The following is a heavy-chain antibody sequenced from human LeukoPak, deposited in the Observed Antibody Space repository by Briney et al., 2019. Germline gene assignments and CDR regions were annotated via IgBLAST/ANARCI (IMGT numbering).Heavy chain of an antibody. J-gene: IGHJ3*02. CDR3: VKDSPNSSGYYPDAFDI. D-gene: IGHD3-22*01. Sequence: GGSLRLSCSASGFTFSSYAMHWVRHAPGKGLEYVSAISSNGGTTYYADSVKGRFTISRDKSKNTLYLQMSSLRAEDTAVYYSVKDSPNSSGYYPDAFDIWGQGTMVTVSS. CDR2: ISSNGGTT. V-gene: IGHV3-64D*06. CDR1: GFTFSSYA.